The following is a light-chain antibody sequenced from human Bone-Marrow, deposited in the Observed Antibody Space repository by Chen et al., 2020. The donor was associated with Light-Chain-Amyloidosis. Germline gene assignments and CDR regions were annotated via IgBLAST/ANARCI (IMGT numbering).Light chain of an antibody. V-gene: IGLV1-51*01. CDR2: DND. CDR3: GTWDDSLTAGV. CDR1: NSNIGKNY. J-gene: IGLJ3*02. Sequence: SCSGRNSNIGKNYVAWYQQLPGTAPKLLIYDNDKRPSGIPDRFSGSKSGTSATLGITGLQTGDEADYYFGTWDDSLTAGVFGGETRLTVL.